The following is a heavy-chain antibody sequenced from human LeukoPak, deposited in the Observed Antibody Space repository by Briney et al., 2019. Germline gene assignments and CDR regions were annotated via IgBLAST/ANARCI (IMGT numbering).Heavy chain of an antibody. Sequence: GASVKVSCKASGYTFTDYYMHWVQQAPGKGLGWMGRVDPEDGGTIYAEKFQGRVTITADTSTDTAYMELSSLRSEDTAVYYCARDLYGGPDYWGQGTLVTVSS. J-gene: IGHJ4*02. D-gene: IGHD4-23*01. CDR1: GYTFTDYY. V-gene: IGHV1-69-2*01. CDR2: VDPEDGGT. CDR3: ARDLYGGPDY.